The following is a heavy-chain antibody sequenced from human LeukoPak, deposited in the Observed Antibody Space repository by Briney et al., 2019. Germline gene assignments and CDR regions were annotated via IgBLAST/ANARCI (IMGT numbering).Heavy chain of an antibody. CDR2: IYYSGNT. J-gene: IGHJ4*02. Sequence: PSETLSLTCTVSGVSISSSNSYWGWIRQPPGKGLEWIGSIYYSGNTYYNASLKSQVSISIDTSKNQFSLKLSSVTATDTAVYYCARASHDYGDYSHFDYWGQGTLVTVSS. D-gene: IGHD4-17*01. CDR1: GVSISSSNSY. V-gene: IGHV4-39*07. CDR3: ARASHDYGDYSHFDY.